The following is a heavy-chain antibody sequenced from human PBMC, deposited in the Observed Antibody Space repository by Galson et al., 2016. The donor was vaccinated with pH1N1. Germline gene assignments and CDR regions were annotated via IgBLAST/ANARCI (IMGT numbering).Heavy chain of an antibody. CDR2: ISRSGSTI. V-gene: IGHV3-48*03. CDR3: ARPAEQQWLVILPFGY. Sequence: SLRLSCAASGFAFSSYEMNWVRQAPGKGLEWVSHISRSGSTIHYADSVKGRFTVSRENAKNSLYLQMNSLRAEDTAVYYCARPAEQQWLVILPFGYWGQGILVTVSS. J-gene: IGHJ4*02. CDR1: GFAFSSYE. D-gene: IGHD6-19*01.